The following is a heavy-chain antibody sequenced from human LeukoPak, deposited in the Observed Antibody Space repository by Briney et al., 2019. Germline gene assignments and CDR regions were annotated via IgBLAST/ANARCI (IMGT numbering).Heavy chain of an antibody. Sequence: PSETLSLTCTVSGGSTSSYYWSWIRQPPGKGLEWIGYIYYSGSTNYNPSLKSRVTISVDTSKNQFSLKLSSVTAADTAVYYCAREGGVVTPEFSWFDPWGQGTLVTVSS. V-gene: IGHV4-59*01. CDR3: AREGGVVTPEFSWFDP. J-gene: IGHJ5*02. CDR2: IYYSGST. D-gene: IGHD4-23*01. CDR1: GGSTSSYY.